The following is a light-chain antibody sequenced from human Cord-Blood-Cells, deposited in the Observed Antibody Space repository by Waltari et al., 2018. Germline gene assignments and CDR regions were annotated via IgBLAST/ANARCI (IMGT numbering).Light chain of an antibody. CDR1: QSVSSSY. V-gene: IGKV3-20*01. CDR3: QQYCSSLLT. Sequence: IVLTQSPGTLSLSPGERATLSCRASQSVSSSYLAWYQQKPGQAPRLLIYGASSRATGIPDRLSGSGSGTDFTLTISRLEPEDFAVYYCQQYCSSLLTFGGGTKVEIK. CDR2: GAS. J-gene: IGKJ4*01.